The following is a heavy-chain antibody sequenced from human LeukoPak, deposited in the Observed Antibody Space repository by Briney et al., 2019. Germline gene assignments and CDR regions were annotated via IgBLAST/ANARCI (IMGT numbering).Heavy chain of an antibody. CDR3: ARTARPIVVVPAAIGAFDY. J-gene: IGHJ4*02. V-gene: IGHV1-46*01. CDR1: GYTFTSYY. CDR2: INPSGGST. D-gene: IGHD2-2*02. Sequence: ASVKVSCKASGYTFTSYYMHWVRQAPGQGLEWMGIINPSGGSTSYAQKFQGRVTMTRDMSTSTAYMELRSLRSDDTAVYYCARTARPIVVVPAAIGAFDYWGQGTLVTVSS.